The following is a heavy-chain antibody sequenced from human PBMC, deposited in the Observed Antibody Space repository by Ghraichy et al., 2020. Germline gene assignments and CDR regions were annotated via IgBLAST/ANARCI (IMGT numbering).Heavy chain of an antibody. Sequence: GESLRLSCAVSGFTFSSYSMNWVRQAPGKGLEWVSSISSSSTYIYYADSVKGRFTISRDNAKYSLYLQMNSLRAEDTAVYYCARESVAGTYFDYWGQGTLVTVSS. D-gene: IGHD6-19*01. V-gene: IGHV3-21*01. CDR3: ARESVAGTYFDY. J-gene: IGHJ4*02. CDR1: GFTFSSYS. CDR2: ISSSSTYI.